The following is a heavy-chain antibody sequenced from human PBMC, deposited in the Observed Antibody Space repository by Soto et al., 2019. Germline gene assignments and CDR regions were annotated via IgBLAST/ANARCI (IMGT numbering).Heavy chain of an antibody. D-gene: IGHD3-10*01. Sequence: QVQLQQWGAGLLKPSETLSLTCAVYGGSFSGYYWSWIRQPTGKGLEWIGEINHRGSTNYNPSLKSRVTISVDASKNQFSLKLSSVTAADTAVYYCARVRGGPSFGESPYYFDYWGQGTLVTVSS. CDR3: ARVRGGPSFGESPYYFDY. CDR1: GGSFSGYY. V-gene: IGHV4-34*01. J-gene: IGHJ4*02. CDR2: INHRGST.